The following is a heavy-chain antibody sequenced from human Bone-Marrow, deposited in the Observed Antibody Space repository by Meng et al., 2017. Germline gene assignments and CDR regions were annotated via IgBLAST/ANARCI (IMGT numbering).Heavy chain of an antibody. CDR3: ARDINDPLYGDSVIYYFDY. D-gene: IGHD4-17*01. CDR2: IYHSGST. CDR1: GYSISSGYY. V-gene: IGHV4-38-2*02. Sequence: GSLRLSCAVSGYSISSGYYWGWIRQPPGKGLEWIGSIYHSGSTYYNPSLKSRVTISVDTSKNQFSLKLSSVTAADTAVYYCARDINDPLYGDSVIYYFDYWGQGTLVTVSS. J-gene: IGHJ4*02.